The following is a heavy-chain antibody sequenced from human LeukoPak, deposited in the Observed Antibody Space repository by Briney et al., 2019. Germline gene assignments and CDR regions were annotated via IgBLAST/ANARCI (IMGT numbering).Heavy chain of an antibody. CDR3: ARGGTDFDY. D-gene: IGHD2-15*01. Sequence: SEILSLTCTVSGGSISSYYWSWIRQAPGRGLEWIGHIYYSGATNYNPSLESRVTISVDTSKNQFSLKLTSVTATDTALYYCARGGTDFDYWGQGTLVTVSS. CDR1: GGSISSYY. CDR2: IYYSGAT. V-gene: IGHV4-59*08. J-gene: IGHJ4*02.